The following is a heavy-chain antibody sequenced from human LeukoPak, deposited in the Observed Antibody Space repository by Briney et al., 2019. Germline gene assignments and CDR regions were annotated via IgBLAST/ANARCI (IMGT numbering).Heavy chain of an antibody. CDR1: GGIISSYY. CDR2: INHSGST. V-gene: IGHV4-34*01. J-gene: IGHJ4*02. D-gene: IGHD5-18*01. Sequence: SETLSLTCTVSGGIISSYYWSWIRQPPGKGLEWIGEINHSGSTNYNPSLKSRVTISVDTSKNQFSLKLSSVTAADTAVYYCARGPKKYSYGYFHYWGQGTLVTVSS. CDR3: ARGPKKYSYGYFHY.